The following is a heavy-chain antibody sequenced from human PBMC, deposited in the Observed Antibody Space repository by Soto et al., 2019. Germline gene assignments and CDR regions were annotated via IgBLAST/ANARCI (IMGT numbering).Heavy chain of an antibody. Sequence: EVQLVESGGGLVQPGGSQRLSCAASGLTVSSNYMTWVRQAPGKGLEWVSIIYSDGKTYYADSVKGRFSISRDNSKNTVYLQMNSLRVEDTAVYYCARVGISGPGNDYWGQGTLVTVSS. CDR3: ARVGISGPGNDY. CDR2: IYSDGKT. V-gene: IGHV3-66*01. CDR1: GLTVSSNY. J-gene: IGHJ4*02. D-gene: IGHD6-19*01.